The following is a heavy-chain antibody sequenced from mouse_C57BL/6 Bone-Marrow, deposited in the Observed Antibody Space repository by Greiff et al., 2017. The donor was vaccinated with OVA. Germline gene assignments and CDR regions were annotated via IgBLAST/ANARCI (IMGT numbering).Heavy chain of an antibody. CDR3: ARERALGAMDY. CDR1: GYTFTSYW. J-gene: IGHJ4*01. Sequence: QVQLQQPGAELVRPGSSVKLSCKASGYTFTSYWMDWVKQRPGQGLEWIGNIYPSDSETHYNQKFKDKATLTVDKSSSTAYMQRSSLTSEDSAVYFGARERALGAMDYWGQGTSVTVSS. V-gene: IGHV1-61*01. CDR2: IYPSDSET. D-gene: IGHD3-3*01.